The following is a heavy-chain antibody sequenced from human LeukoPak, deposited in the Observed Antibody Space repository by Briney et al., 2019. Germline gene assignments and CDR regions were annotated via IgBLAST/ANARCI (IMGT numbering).Heavy chain of an antibody. J-gene: IGHJ5*02. Sequence: SETLSLTCTVSGGSLSSYYWSWIRQPPGKGLEWIGYIYYSGSTNYNPSLKSRVTISVDTSKNQFSLKLSSVTAADTAVYYCARQDFWSGYYFDPWGQGTLVTVSS. V-gene: IGHV4-59*08. CDR2: IYYSGST. CDR3: ARQDFWSGYYFDP. D-gene: IGHD3-3*01. CDR1: GGSLSSYY.